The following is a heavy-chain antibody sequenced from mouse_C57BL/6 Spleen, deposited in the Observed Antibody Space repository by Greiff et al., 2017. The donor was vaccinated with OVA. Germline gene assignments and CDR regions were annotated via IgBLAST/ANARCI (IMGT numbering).Heavy chain of an antibody. CDR3: ARGLFITTVVATDY. Sequence: QVQLQQSGAELARPGASVKLSCKASGYTFTSYGISWVKQRTGPGLEWIGEIYPRSGNTYYNETFKGKATLTADKSSSTAYMELRSLTSEDSAVYFCARGLFITTVVATDYWGQGTTLTVSS. CDR1: GYTFTSYG. J-gene: IGHJ2*01. CDR2: IYPRSGNT. D-gene: IGHD1-1*01. V-gene: IGHV1-81*01.